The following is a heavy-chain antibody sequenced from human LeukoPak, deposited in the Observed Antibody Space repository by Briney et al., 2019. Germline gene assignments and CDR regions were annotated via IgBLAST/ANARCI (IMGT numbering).Heavy chain of an antibody. J-gene: IGHJ6*02. CDR2: MNPNSGNT. V-gene: IGHV1-8*01. Sequence: SVKVSCKASGYTFTSYDINWVRQATGQGLEWMGWMNPNSGNTGYAQKFQGRVTMTRNTSISTAYMELSSLRSEDTAVYYCARGRPYYDILTGYKAAYYYYGMDVWGQGTTVTVSS. CDR3: ARGRPYYDILTGYKAAYYYYGMDV. CDR1: GYTFTSYD. D-gene: IGHD3-9*01.